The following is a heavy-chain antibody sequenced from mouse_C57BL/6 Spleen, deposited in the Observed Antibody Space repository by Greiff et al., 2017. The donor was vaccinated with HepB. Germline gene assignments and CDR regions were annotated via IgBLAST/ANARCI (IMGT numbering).Heavy chain of an antibody. CDR1: GYTFTSYW. J-gene: IGHJ2*01. Sequence: QVQLQQPGAELVKPGASVKMSCKASGYTFTSYWITWVKQRPGQGLEWLGDIYPGSGSTNYNEKFKSKATLTVDTSSSTAYMQLSSLTSEDSAVYYCARSYYGSSYDYWGQGTTLTVSS. CDR3: ARSYYGSSYDY. V-gene: IGHV1-55*01. CDR2: IYPGSGST. D-gene: IGHD1-1*01.